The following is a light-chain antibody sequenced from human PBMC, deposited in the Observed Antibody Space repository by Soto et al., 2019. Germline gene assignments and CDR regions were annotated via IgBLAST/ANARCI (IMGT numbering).Light chain of an antibody. J-gene: IGKJ1*01. CDR3: QQYNSWLRWT. CDR2: DAS. V-gene: IGKV3-15*01. Sequence: EIVMTQSPATLSVTPGDRVTLSCRASQSVKSNLAWYQQKPGRGPRLLIYDASTRATGIPARFSGSGSGTEFTLTISSLQSEDSAVYYCQQYNSWLRWTFGQGIKVDIK. CDR1: QSVKSN.